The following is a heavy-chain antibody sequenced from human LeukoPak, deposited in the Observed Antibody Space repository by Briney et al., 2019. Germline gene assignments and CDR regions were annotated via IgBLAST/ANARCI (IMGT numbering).Heavy chain of an antibody. V-gene: IGHV3-21*01. CDR1: GFTVSSNY. CDR3: AREGDYYDSSGFYDY. Sequence: PGGSLRLSCAASGFTVSSNYMSWVRQAPGKGLEWVSSISSSSSYIYYADSVKGRFTISRDNAKNSLYLQMNSLRAEDTAVYYCAREGDYYDSSGFYDYWGQGTLVTVSS. CDR2: ISSSSSYI. D-gene: IGHD3-22*01. J-gene: IGHJ4*02.